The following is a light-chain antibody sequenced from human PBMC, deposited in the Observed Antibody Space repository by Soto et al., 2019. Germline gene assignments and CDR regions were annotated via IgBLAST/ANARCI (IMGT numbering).Light chain of an antibody. V-gene: IGKV1-5*03. CDR3: QQYHSYWWT. Sequence: DIQMTQSPSTLSASVGDRVTITCRASQSIINWLAWYQQKPGKAPKLLIYKASSLESEVPSRFSGTGSETEFTLTINSLQPDDSATDYCQQYHSYWWTFGQGTKVEIK. CDR1: QSIINW. CDR2: KAS. J-gene: IGKJ1*01.